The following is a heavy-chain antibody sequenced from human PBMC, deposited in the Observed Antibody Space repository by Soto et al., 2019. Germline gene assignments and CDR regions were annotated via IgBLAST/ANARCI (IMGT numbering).Heavy chain of an antibody. V-gene: IGHV3-7*01. D-gene: IGHD1-7*01. CDR2: IKENGSDK. CDR3: VRVLKWDYDY. CDR1: GFTFSSYW. Sequence: PGGSLRLSCAASGFTFSSYWMTWVRQAPGKGLEWVASIKENGSDKRYVDSVKGRFSISRDNAKNSLYLQMNSLGAGDTAVYFCVRVLKWDYDYWGHGTLVTSPQ. J-gene: IGHJ4*01.